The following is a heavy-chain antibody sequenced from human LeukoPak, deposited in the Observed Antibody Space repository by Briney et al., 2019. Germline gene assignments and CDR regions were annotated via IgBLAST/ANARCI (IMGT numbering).Heavy chain of an antibody. Sequence: PSESLSLTCTVSGYSISSGYYWGWIRQPPGKGLEWIGSIYHSGSTYYNPSLKSRVSISVDTSKHQLSLKLSALTAADTAVYYCASADSSGWYAECFQHWGQGNLVTVSS. J-gene: IGHJ1*01. CDR1: GYSISSGYY. D-gene: IGHD6-19*01. CDR2: IYHSGST. V-gene: IGHV4-38-2*02. CDR3: ASADSSGWYAECFQH.